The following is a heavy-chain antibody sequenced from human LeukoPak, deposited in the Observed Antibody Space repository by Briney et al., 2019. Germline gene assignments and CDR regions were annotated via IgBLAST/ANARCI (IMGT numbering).Heavy chain of an antibody. J-gene: IGHJ5*02. D-gene: IGHD4-17*01. Sequence: PGGSLRLSCAASGFTFSSYGMHWVRQAPGKGLEWVAAISYDGSNKYYADSVKGRFTISRDNSKNTLYLQMNSLRAEDTAVYYCAKNGLETTVTTSWFDPWGQGTLVTVSS. V-gene: IGHV3-30*18. CDR2: ISYDGSNK. CDR3: AKNGLETTVTTSWFDP. CDR1: GFTFSSYG.